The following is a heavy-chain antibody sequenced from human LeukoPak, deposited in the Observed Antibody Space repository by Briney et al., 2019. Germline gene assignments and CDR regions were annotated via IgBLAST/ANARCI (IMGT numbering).Heavy chain of an antibody. V-gene: IGHV3-21*04. Sequence: GGSLRLSCAASGFTFSSYSMNWVRQAPGKGLEWVSSISSSTSYIYYADSVKGRFTISRDNSKNTLYLQMNSLRAEDTAVYYCARDRYGDYSYWGQGTLVTVSS. D-gene: IGHD4-17*01. CDR1: GFTFSSYS. CDR3: ARDRYGDYSY. J-gene: IGHJ4*02. CDR2: ISSSTSYI.